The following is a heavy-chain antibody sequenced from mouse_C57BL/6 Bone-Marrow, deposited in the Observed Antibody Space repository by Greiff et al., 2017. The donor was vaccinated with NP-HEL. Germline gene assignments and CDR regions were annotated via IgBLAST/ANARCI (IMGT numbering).Heavy chain of an antibody. J-gene: IGHJ1*03. CDR1: GFTFSDYY. CDR3: ARDRPPPASLYWYFDV. D-gene: IGHD6-1*01. CDR2: INYDGSST. Sequence: EVQVVESEGGLVQPGSSMKLSCTASGFTFSDYYMAWVRQVPEKGLEWVANINYDGSSTYYLDSLKSRFIISRDNAKNILYLQMSSLKSEDTATYYCARDRPPPASLYWYFDVWGTGTTVTVSS. V-gene: IGHV5-16*01.